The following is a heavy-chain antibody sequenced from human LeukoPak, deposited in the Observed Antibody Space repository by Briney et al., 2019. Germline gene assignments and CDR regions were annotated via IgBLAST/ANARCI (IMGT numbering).Heavy chain of an antibody. J-gene: IGHJ5*02. CDR1: GGTFSSDA. CDR2: IIPIFGTA. CDR3: ASRLGELFGS. V-gene: IGHV1-69*01. Sequence: ASVKISCKASGGTFSSDAISCVRQAPGQGLEWMGGIIPIFGTANYAQKFQGRVTITADESTSTAYMELSSLRSEDTAVYYCASRLGELFGSWGQGTLVTVPS. D-gene: IGHD3-16*01.